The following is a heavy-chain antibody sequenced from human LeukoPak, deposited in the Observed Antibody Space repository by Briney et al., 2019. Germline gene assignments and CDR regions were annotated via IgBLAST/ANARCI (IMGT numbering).Heavy chain of an antibody. J-gene: IGHJ5*02. Sequence: ASMKVSCKASGGTFSSYAISWVRQAPGQGLEWMGGIIPIFGTANYAQKFQGRVTITADKSTSTAYMELSSLRSEDTAVYYCASGTTVNWFDPWGQGTLVTVSS. CDR1: GGTFSSYA. CDR3: ASGTTVNWFDP. V-gene: IGHV1-69*06. D-gene: IGHD1-1*01. CDR2: IIPIFGTA.